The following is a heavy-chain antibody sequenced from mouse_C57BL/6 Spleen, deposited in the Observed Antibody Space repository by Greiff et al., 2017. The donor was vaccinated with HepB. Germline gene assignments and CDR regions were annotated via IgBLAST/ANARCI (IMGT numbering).Heavy chain of an antibody. J-gene: IGHJ3*01. CDR1: GYTFTSYW. V-gene: IGHV1-59*01. Sequence: QVQLKQSGAELVRPGTSVKLSCKASGYTFTSYWMHWVKQRPGQGLEWIGVIDPSDSYTNYNQKFKGKATLTVDTSSSTAYMQLSSLTSEDSAVYYCARYYYGSSSWFAYWGQGTLVTVSA. CDR2: IDPSDSYT. CDR3: ARYYYGSSSWFAY. D-gene: IGHD1-1*01.